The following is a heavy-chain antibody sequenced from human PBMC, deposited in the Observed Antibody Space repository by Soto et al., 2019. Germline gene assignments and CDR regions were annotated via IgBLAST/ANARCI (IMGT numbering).Heavy chain of an antibody. CDR2: IKSITDGGTT. Sequence: GHLRPSCADSVITFSKASVTWFRQAPVNVLEWVGLIKSITDGGTTDYAAPVKGRFTISRDDSKDTLYLQMNNLRTEDTAVYHCTTDSADIVVVPATFGMDVWGQGTKVTVS. CDR3: TTDSADIVVVPATFGMDV. D-gene: IGHD2-2*01. V-gene: IGHV3-15*01. CDR1: VITFSKAS. J-gene: IGHJ6*02.